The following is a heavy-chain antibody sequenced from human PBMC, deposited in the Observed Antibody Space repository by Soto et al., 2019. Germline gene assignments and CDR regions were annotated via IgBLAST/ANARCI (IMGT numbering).Heavy chain of an antibody. CDR1: GYIFSNFA. CDR3: ARGGIEAAGAGY. CDR2: INPGNGNT. D-gene: IGHD6-13*01. Sequence: QVQLVQSGAEEKKPGASVKVSCKASGYIFSNFAMNWVRQAPGQRPEWMGWINPGNGNTKYSQKFQGRVTMTRDTSASKAYMELSSLKSEDTAGYYCARGGIEAAGAGYWGQGTLVTVSS. J-gene: IGHJ4*02. V-gene: IGHV1-3*05.